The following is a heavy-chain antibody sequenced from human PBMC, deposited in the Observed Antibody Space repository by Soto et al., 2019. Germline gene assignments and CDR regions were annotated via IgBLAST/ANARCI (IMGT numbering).Heavy chain of an antibody. CDR3: ARNKKPYDYYYGMDV. CDR2: IWYDGSNK. Sequence: GGSLRLSCAASGFTFSSYGMHWVRQAPGKGLEWVAVIWYDGSNKYYADSVKGRFTISRDNSKNTLYLQMNSLRAEDTAVYYCARNKKPYDYYYGMDVWGQGTTVTVS. D-gene: IGHD2-8*01. J-gene: IGHJ6*02. V-gene: IGHV3-33*01. CDR1: GFTFSSYG.